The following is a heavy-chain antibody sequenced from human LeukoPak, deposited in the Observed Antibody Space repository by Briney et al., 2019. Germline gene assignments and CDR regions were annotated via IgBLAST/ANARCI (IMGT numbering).Heavy chain of an antibody. V-gene: IGHV1-18*01. CDR3: ARDPQGLRYFDWTGDY. Sequence: ASVKVSCKASGYTFTSYGISWVRQAPGQGLEWMGWISAYNGNTNYAQKLQGRVTMTTDTSTSTAYMELRSLRSDDTAVYYCARDPQGLRYFDWTGDYWGQGTLVTVSS. CDR2: ISAYNGNT. J-gene: IGHJ4*02. D-gene: IGHD3-9*01. CDR1: GYTFTSYG.